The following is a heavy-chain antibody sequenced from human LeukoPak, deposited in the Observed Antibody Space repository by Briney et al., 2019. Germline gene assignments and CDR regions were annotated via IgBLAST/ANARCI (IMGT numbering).Heavy chain of an antibody. V-gene: IGHV4-61*08. CDR3: ARYAAAVGPNWLDP. Sequence: SETLSLTCTVSGGSISSGDYYWSWIRQPPGKGLEWIGNIHYTGSIYYNPSLKSRVTISLAMSENQFSLKLTSVTAADTAVYYCARYAAAVGPNWLDPWGQGTLVTVSS. CDR2: IHYTGSI. J-gene: IGHJ5*02. CDR1: GGSISSGDYY. D-gene: IGHD6-13*01.